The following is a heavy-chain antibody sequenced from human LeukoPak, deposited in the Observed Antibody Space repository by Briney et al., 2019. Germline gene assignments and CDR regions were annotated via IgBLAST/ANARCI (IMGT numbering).Heavy chain of an antibody. D-gene: IGHD6-19*01. CDR3: ARDFPRQWLDEGCFDY. J-gene: IGHJ4*02. CDR1: GDSVSSNSAA. V-gene: IGHV6-1*01. CDR2: TYYRSKWYN. Sequence: LETRSLTCAISGDSVSSNSAAWNWIRQSPSRGLECLGRTYYRSKWYNDYAVSVKSRITINPDTSKNQCSLQLNSVTPEDTAVYYCARDFPRQWLDEGCFDYWGQGTLVTVSS.